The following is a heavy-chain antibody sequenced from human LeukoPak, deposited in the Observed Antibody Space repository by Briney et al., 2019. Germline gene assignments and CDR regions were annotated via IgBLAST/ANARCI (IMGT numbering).Heavy chain of an antibody. V-gene: IGHV3-30*18. CDR2: ISSDGTQK. J-gene: IGHJ6*02. CDR1: GFTFNNHG. D-gene: IGHD5-24*01. CDR3: AKSLGGYNTGDYYYYGMDV. Sequence: GGSLRLSCAASGFTFNNHGMHWVRQAPGKGLEWVAVISSDGTQKYYADSVKGRVTISRDDFKKTVYLQMNSLRGEDTAVYYCAKSLGGYNTGDYYYYGMDVWGQGTTVSVSS.